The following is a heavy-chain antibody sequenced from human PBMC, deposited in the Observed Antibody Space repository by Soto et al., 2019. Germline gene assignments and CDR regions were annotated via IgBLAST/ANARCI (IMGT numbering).Heavy chain of an antibody. CDR1: GDSISRIDYY. CDR2: IYFRGNT. V-gene: IGHV4-31*03. D-gene: IGHD3-22*01. Sequence: TLSLTCSVSGDSISRIDYYWTWIRQHPEKRLEWIGNIYFRGNTYYSPSLESRLTISVDTSKNQFSLKLTSVTAADTAVYYCAREGGSYDSGGYLIRGAFDIWGQGTMVTVSS. J-gene: IGHJ3*02. CDR3: AREGGSYDSGGYLIRGAFDI.